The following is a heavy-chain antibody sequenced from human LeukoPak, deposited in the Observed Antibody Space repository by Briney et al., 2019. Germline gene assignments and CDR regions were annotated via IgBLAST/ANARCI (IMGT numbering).Heavy chain of an antibody. CDR3: ARRNNNDAFDI. CDR2: IYSGGST. V-gene: IGHV3-53*01. D-gene: IGHD1-14*01. CDR1: GFTDSSNY. Sequence: PGGSLRLSCAASGFTDSSNYMSWVPHAPGKGLEWVSDIYSGGSTYYADSVKGRFTISRDNSKNTLSLQMNSLRAEDTAVYYCARRNNNDAFDIWGQGTMVTVSS. J-gene: IGHJ3*02.